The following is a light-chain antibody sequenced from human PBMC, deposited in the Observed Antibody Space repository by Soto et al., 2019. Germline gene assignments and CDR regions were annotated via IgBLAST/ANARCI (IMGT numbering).Light chain of an antibody. V-gene: IGLV2-14*01. CDR3: SSYPRSSTNVV. CDR1: SSDVGGYNY. CDR2: DVS. J-gene: IGLJ2*01. Sequence: QSVLTQPASVSGSPGQSITISCTGTSSDVGGYNYVSWYQQHPGKAPKLMIYDVSNRPSGVSNRFSGFKSGNTASLTISGLLAEDEADYYCSSYPRSSTNVVFGGGTKVTVL.